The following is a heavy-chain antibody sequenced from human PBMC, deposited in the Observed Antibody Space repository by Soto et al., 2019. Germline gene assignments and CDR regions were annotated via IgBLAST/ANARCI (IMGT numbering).Heavy chain of an antibody. J-gene: IGHJ4*02. CDR1: GFDFSTYG. Sequence: PGGSLRLSCAASGFDFSTYGMHWVRQAPGKGLEWVSLISYDGVNKYYADSMKGRFTISRDNSKNTAYLQVNSLRGEDTAVYYCATAPELYFDNWGPGTLGTVSS. V-gene: IGHV3-30*03. CDR2: ISYDGVNK. CDR3: ATAPELYFDN.